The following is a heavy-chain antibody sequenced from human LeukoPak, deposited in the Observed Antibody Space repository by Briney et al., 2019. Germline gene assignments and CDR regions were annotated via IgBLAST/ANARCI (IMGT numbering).Heavy chain of an antibody. CDR1: GFTFSSYA. CDR2: ISSNGGST. CDR3: ARSLQLGIAMADYYYYYYMDV. Sequence: PGGSLRLSCAASGFTFSSYAMHWVRQAPGKGLEYVSAISSNGGSTYYANSVKGRFTISRDNSKNTLYLQMGSLRAEDMAVYYCARSLQLGIAMADYYYYYYMDVWGKGTTVTVSS. J-gene: IGHJ6*03. D-gene: IGHD6-19*01. V-gene: IGHV3-64*01.